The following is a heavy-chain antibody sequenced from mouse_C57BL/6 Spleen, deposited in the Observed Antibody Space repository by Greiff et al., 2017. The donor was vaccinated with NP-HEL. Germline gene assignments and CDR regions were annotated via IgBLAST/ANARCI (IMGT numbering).Heavy chain of an antibody. D-gene: IGHD2-1*01. CDR2: IYPGDGDT. CDR1: GYAFSSSW. V-gene: IGHV1-82*01. CDR3: ARHYGNYEGY. J-gene: IGHJ2*01. Sequence: VKLQESGPELVKPGASVKISCKASGYAFSSSWMNWVKQRPGKGLEWIGRIYPGDGDTNYNGKFKGKATLTADKSSSTAYMQLSSLTSEDSAVDFWARHYGNYEGYWGQGTTLTVSS.